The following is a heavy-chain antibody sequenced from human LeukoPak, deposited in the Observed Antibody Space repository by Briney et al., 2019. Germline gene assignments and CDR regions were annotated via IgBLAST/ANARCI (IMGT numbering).Heavy chain of an antibody. J-gene: IGHJ4*02. CDR3: ARDRPLVGATDY. CDR1: GFTFSSYA. V-gene: IGHV3-30*02. D-gene: IGHD1-26*01. CDR2: IRYDGNNK. Sequence: GGSLRLSCAASGFTFSSYAMHWVRQAPGKGLEWVTFIRYDGNNKYYADSVKGRFTISRDNAKNSLYLQMNSLRAEDTAVYYCARDRPLVGATDYWGQGTLVTVSS.